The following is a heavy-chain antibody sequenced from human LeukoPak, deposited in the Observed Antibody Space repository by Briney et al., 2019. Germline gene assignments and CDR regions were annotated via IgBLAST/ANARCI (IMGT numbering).Heavy chain of an antibody. CDR3: ATDGVAVIWSRREIVAYALDI. V-gene: IGHV1-24*01. CDR2: FDPEDGET. CDR1: GYTLTELS. Sequence: XSVKVSCKVFGYTLTELSMHWVRQAPGKGLEWMGGFDPEDGETIYAQKFQRRVTMTEDTSTNTAYMELSSLRSEDTAVYYCATDGVAVIWSRREIVAYALDIWGQGTMVTVSS. J-gene: IGHJ3*02. D-gene: IGHD3-3*01.